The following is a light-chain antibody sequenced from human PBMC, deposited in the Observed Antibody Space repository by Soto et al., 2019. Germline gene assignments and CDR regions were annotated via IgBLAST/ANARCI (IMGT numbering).Light chain of an antibody. Sequence: ALTQPRSVSGSPGQSVTISCTGTSSDVGGYNYVSWYQQHPGKAPKLMIYDVSQRPSGVPDRFSGSKSGNTASLTISGLQHEDEADYYCCSYAGSHFLFGGGTKVTVL. CDR1: SSDVGGYNY. V-gene: IGLV2-11*01. CDR3: CSYAGSHFL. CDR2: DVS. J-gene: IGLJ2*01.